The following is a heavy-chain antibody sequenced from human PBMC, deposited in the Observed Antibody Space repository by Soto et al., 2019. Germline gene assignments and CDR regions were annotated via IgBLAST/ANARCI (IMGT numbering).Heavy chain of an antibody. D-gene: IGHD1-26*01. CDR3: ARGRGLSGSYYAFDY. CDR1: GFTFSSYE. CDR2: LDSRAGTI. V-gene: IGHV3-48*03. Sequence: GGSLRLSCAASGFTFSSYEMNWVRQAPGKGLEWVSYLDSRAGTIHYADSVKGRFTISRDNPRNSLYLQMNSLRVEDTAVYYCARGRGLSGSYYAFDYWGQGSLVTVSS. J-gene: IGHJ4*02.